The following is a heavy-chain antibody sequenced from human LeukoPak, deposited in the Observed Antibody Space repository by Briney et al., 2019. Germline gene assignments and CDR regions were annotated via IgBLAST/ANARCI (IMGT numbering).Heavy chain of an antibody. D-gene: IGHD5-12*01. CDR1: GFTFSSYS. CDR3: AKDRPTWPIDY. Sequence: GGSLRLSCAASGFTFSSYSMNWVRQAPGKGLEWVSYISSSGGNTYYADSVKGRFTISRDNFKNTLYLQMNSLSAEDTAVYYCAKDRPTWPIDYWGQGTLVTVSS. CDR2: ISSSGGNT. J-gene: IGHJ4*02. V-gene: IGHV3-23*01.